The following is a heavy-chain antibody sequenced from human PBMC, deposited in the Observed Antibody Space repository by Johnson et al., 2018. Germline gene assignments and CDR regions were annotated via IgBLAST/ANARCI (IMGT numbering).Heavy chain of an antibody. Sequence: VQLVESGGGVVQPGRSLRLSCAASGFTFSSYGMHWVRQAPGKGLEWVAVISYDGSNKYYADSVKGRFTISRDNSNNTLYLQMNSLRGGDTAVYYCAKGMGVASDYYYYYYMDVWGKGTTVTVSS. V-gene: IGHV3-30*18. J-gene: IGHJ6*03. CDR3: AKGMGVASDYYYYYYMDV. CDR1: GFTFSSYG. D-gene: IGHD5-12*01. CDR2: ISYDGSNK.